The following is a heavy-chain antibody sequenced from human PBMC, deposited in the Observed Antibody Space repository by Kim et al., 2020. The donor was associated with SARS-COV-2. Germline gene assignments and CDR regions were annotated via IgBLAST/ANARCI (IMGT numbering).Heavy chain of an antibody. D-gene: IGHD1-7*01. J-gene: IGHJ4*02. CDR2: ISTSGGST. CDR1: GFTFASYA. CDR3: VARGNYGI. V-gene: IGHV3-23*01. Sequence: GGSLRLSCAASGFTFASYAMSWVRQAPGKGLEWVSSISTSGGSTYYADSVKGRFTISRDNSKNTLYLQMNSLRAEDTAVYFCVARGNYGIWGQGTLVTVSS.